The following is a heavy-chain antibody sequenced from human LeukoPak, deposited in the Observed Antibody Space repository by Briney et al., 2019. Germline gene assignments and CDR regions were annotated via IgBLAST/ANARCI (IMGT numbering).Heavy chain of an antibody. CDR2: INHSGST. CDR3: ARRPPPNSSSWTYYYYYYYMDV. D-gene: IGHD6-13*01. Sequence: PSETLSLTCAVYGGSFSGYYWSWIRQPPGKGLEWIGEINHSGSTNYNPSLKSRVTISVDTSKNQFSLKLSSVTAADTAVYYCARRPPPNSSSWTYYYYYYYMDVWGKGTTVTVSS. J-gene: IGHJ6*03. CDR1: GGSFSGYY. V-gene: IGHV4-34*01.